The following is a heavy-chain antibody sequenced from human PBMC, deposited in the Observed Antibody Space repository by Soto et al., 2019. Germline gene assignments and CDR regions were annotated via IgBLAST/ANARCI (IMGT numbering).Heavy chain of an antibody. CDR1: GGSISSGDYY. Sequence: PSETLSLTCTVSGGSISSGDYYWSCIRQPPGKGLEWIGYIYYSGSTYYNPSLKSRVTISVDTSKNQFSLKLSSVTAADTAVYYCARDRYYYDSSGYYYYYYGMDVWGQGTTVTVSS. J-gene: IGHJ6*02. CDR3: ARDRYYYDSSGYYYYYYGMDV. V-gene: IGHV4-30-4*01. D-gene: IGHD3-22*01. CDR2: IYYSGST.